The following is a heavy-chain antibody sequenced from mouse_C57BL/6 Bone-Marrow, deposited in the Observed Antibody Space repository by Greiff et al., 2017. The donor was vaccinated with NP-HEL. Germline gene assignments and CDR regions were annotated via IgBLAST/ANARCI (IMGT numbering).Heavy chain of an antibody. V-gene: IGHV1-55*01. J-gene: IGHJ1*03. CDR3: ARGITTVVADWYFDV. CDR2: IYPGSGST. D-gene: IGHD1-1*01. Sequence: VQLQQPGAELVKPGASVKMSCKASGYTFTSYWITWVKQRPGQGLEWIGDIYPGSGSTNYNEKFKSKATLTVDTSSSTAYMQLSSLTSEDSAVYDCARGITTVVADWYFDVWGTGTTVTVSS. CDR1: GYTFTSYW.